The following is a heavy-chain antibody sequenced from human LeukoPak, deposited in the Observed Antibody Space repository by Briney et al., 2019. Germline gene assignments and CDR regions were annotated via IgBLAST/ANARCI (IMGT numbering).Heavy chain of an antibody. CDR3: ARDLAGVVGVTAWFDP. CDR1: GYTLSNHA. Sequence: ASVKVSCKGSGYTLSNHAFSWVRQAPGQGLEWMGWISASNGNTNYAQKLHGRVTMTTDTSTNTVYMELRSLRFDDTAVYYCARDLAGVVGVTAWFDPWGQGTLVTVSS. J-gene: IGHJ5*02. V-gene: IGHV1-18*04. CDR2: ISASNGNT. D-gene: IGHD1-26*01.